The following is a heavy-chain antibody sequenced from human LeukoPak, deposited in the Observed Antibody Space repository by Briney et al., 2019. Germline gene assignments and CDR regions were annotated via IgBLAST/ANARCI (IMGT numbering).Heavy chain of an antibody. CDR2: ISGDGGNT. D-gene: IGHD1-14*01. J-gene: IGHJ4*02. Sequence: GSLRLSCAASAFTFSSYAMHWVRQAPGKGLEYVSAISGDGGNTFYANSVKGRFTISRDNSKNTLYLQMNSLRAEDTAVYYCAKPDSNRYFDYWGQGTLVTVSS. V-gene: IGHV3-64*01. CDR1: AFTFSSYA. CDR3: AKPDSNRYFDY.